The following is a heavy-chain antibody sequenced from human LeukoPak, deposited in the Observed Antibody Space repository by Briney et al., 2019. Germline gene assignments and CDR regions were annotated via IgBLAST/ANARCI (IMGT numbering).Heavy chain of an antibody. CDR2: FDPEDGET. D-gene: IGHD1-26*01. J-gene: IGHJ4*02. Sequence: GASVKVSCKVSGYTLTELSMHWVRQAPGKGLEWMGGFDPEDGETIYAQEFQGRVTMTEDTSTDTAYMELSSLRSEDTTMYYCAIRYSGSYYVGVDYWGQGTLVTVSS. CDR3: AIRYSGSYYVGVDY. CDR1: GYTLTELS. V-gene: IGHV1-24*01.